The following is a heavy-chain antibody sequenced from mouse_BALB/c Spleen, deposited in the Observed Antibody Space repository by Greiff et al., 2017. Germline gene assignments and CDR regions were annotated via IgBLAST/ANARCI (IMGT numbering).Heavy chain of an antibody. CDR3: AREEGSSPLFAY. J-gene: IGHJ3*01. CDR2: ISDGGSYT. V-gene: IGHV5-4*02. D-gene: IGHD1-1*01. CDR1: GFTFSDYY. Sequence: EVKLMESGGGLVKPGGSLKLSCAASGFTFSDYYMYWVRQTPEKRLEWVATISDGGSYTYYPDSVKGRFTISRDNAKNNLYLQMSSLKSEDTAMYYCAREEGSSPLFAYWGQGTLVTVSA.